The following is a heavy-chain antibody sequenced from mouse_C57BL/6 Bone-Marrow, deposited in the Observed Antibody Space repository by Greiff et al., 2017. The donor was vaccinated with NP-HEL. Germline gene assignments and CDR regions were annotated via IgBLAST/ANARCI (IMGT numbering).Heavy chain of an antibody. Sequence: VQLQQPGAELVKPGASVKMSCKASGYTFTSYWITWVKQRPGQGLEWIGDIYPGSGSTNYNEKFKSKATLTVDTSSSTAYMQLSSATSEESAVYYCARPYDYDDYGGEGTALTVSS. V-gene: IGHV1-55*01. CDR1: GYTFTSYW. J-gene: IGHJ2*01. D-gene: IGHD2-4*01. CDR3: ARPYDYDDY. CDR2: IYPGSGST.